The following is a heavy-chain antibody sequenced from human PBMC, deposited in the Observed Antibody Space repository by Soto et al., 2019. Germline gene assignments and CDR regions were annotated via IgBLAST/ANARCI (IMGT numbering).Heavy chain of an antibody. D-gene: IGHD1-26*01. CDR2: ITGGSGFT. J-gene: IGHJ4*02. CDR3: AKSGPTNYFDF. CDR1: GFTFSTFA. V-gene: IGHV3-23*01. Sequence: GSLRLSCAASGFTFSTFAMNWVRQAPGKGLEWVSGITGGSGFTFYADSVKGRFAISRDDSENTLFLQMSSLRAEDTAKYYCAKSGPTNYFDFWGQGTLVTVSS.